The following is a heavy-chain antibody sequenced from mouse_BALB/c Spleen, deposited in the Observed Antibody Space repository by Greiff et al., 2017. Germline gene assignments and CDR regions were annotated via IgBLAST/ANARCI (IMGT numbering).Heavy chain of an antibody. CDR3: ARKEYGNYNYAMDY. Sequence: EVKLMESGGGLVQPGGSRKLSCAASGFTFSSFGMHWVRQAPEKGLEWVAYISSGSSTIYYADTVKGRFTISRDNPKNTLFLQMPSLRSEDTAMYYCARKEYGNYNYAMDYWGQGTSVTVSS. CDR2: ISSGSSTI. D-gene: IGHD2-1*01. CDR1: GFTFSSFG. J-gene: IGHJ4*01. V-gene: IGHV5-17*02.